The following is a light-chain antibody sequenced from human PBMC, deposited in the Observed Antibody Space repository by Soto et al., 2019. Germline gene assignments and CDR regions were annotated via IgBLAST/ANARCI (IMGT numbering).Light chain of an antibody. J-gene: IGKJ1*01. CDR1: QRITTY. V-gene: IGKV1-5*01. Sequence: IQMTQSPSSLSASVGDRVTITCRASQRITTYLNWYQQKPGKAPKLLIYDASSLESGVPSRFSGSGSATEFTLTISSLQPDDFATYYCQHYNSYSEAFGQGTKVDIK. CDR2: DAS. CDR3: QHYNSYSEA.